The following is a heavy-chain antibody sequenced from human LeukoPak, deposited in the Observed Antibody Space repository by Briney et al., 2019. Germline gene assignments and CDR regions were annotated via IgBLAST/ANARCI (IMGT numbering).Heavy chain of an antibody. J-gene: IGHJ4*02. D-gene: IGHD3-3*01. CDR1: GFTFSSYA. V-gene: IGHV3-23*01. CDR2: ISGSGGST. CDR3: ARDQRLRFLEWLLN. Sequence: PGGSLRLSCAASGFTFSSYAMSWVRQAPGKGLEWVSAISGSGGSTYYADSVKGRFTISRDNAKNSLYLQMNSLRAEDTAVYYCARDQRLRFLEWLLNWGQGTLVTVSS.